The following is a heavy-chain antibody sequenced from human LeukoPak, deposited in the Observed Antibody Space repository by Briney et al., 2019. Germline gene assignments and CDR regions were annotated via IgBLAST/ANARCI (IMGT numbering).Heavy chain of an antibody. CDR3: AREEVEAFDI. J-gene: IGHJ3*02. CDR2: ISYDGSNK. Sequence: GGSLRLSCAASGSTFSSYAMHWVRQAPGKGLEWVAVISYDGSNKYYADSVKGRFTISRDNSKNTLYLQMNSLRAEDTAVYYCAREEVEAFDIWGQGTMVTVSS. CDR1: GSTFSSYA. V-gene: IGHV3-30-3*01.